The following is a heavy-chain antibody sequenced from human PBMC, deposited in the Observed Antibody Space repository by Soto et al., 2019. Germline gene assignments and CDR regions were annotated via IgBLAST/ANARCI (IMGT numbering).Heavy chain of an antibody. J-gene: IGHJ4*02. CDR1: GFTFSSDG. V-gene: IGHV3-74*01. Sequence: GGSLRLSCAASGFTFSSDGRHWVRQAPGKGLVWVSRINTDGSGTSYADSVKGRFTISRDNAKNSLYLQMNSLRAEDTAVYYCARVEWELRKALDYWGQGTLVTVSS. CDR2: INTDGSGT. D-gene: IGHD1-26*01. CDR3: ARVEWELRKALDY.